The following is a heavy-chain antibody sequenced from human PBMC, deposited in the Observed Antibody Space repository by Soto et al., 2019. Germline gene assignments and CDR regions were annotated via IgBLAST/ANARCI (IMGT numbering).Heavy chain of an antibody. CDR2: IKSKTDGGTT. CDR3: CKSLEWDLLLRYYYYGIDV. CDR1: GFTFSNAW. Sequence: EVQLVESGGGLVKPGGSLRLSCAASGFTFSNAWMSWVRQAPGKGLEWVGRIKSKTDGGTTDYAAPVKGRFTISRDDSNYTLYMQRNSLNTDYTPVYYFCKSLEWDLLLRYYYYGIDVLGLGTTVTVSS. D-gene: IGHD3-3*01. J-gene: IGHJ6*02. V-gene: IGHV3-15*01.